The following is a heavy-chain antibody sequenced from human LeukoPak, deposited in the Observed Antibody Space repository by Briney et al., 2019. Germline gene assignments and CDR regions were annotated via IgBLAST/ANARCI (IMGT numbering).Heavy chain of an antibody. V-gene: IGHV3-48*03. CDR3: ARGGSLTDSSGYYYFDY. Sequence: PGGSLRLSCAASGFTFSSYEMNWVRQAPGKGLEWVSYISSSGSTIYYADSMKGRFTISRDNAKNSLYLQMNSLRAEDTAVYYCARGGSLTDSSGYYYFDYWGQGTLVTVSS. D-gene: IGHD3-22*01. CDR1: GFTFSSYE. J-gene: IGHJ4*02. CDR2: ISSSGSTI.